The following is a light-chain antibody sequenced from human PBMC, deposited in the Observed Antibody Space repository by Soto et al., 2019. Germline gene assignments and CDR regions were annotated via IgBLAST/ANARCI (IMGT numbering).Light chain of an antibody. CDR2: DVS. CDR1: SSDVGGSNY. CDR3: SSYTSSSLYV. V-gene: IGLV2-14*01. J-gene: IGLJ1*01. Sequence: QSVLTQPASVSGSPGQSITISCTGTSSDVGGSNYVSWYQQLPGKAPKLMIYDVSDRPPGVSNRFSGSKSGNTASLTISGLQAEDEADYYCSSYTSSSLYVFGTGTKGTVL.